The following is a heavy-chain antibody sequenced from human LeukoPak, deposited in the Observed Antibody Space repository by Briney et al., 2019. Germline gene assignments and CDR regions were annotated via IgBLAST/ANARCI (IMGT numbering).Heavy chain of an antibody. J-gene: IGHJ4*02. CDR1: GGSIGSYY. Sequence: KPSETLSLTCTVSGGSIGSYYWNWIRQSPGKGLEWIGFVYSSRYTNYNPSLKSRLTMSVDTSKNQFSLKLNSVTAADTAVYFCASGLGSDWHFDFWGQGTLVIVSS. CDR2: VYSSRYT. D-gene: IGHD3-9*01. V-gene: IGHV4-59*01. CDR3: ASGLGSDWHFDF.